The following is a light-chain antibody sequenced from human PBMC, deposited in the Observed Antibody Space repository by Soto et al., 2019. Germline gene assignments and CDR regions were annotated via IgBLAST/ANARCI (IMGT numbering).Light chain of an antibody. CDR1: QSVSSL. V-gene: IGKV3-20*01. CDR2: GAS. CDR3: QQYGSAPWT. Sequence: EIVLTQSRGTLSLSPGERAILSCRASQSVSSLLAWYQQKPGQTPRPLIYGASNRATGIPDRFSGSGSGTDITLTISRLEPEDFAVYYGQQYGSAPWTFGQGTKVEIK. J-gene: IGKJ1*01.